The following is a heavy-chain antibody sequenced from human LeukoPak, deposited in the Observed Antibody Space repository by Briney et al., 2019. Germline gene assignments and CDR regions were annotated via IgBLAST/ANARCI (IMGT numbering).Heavy chain of an antibody. CDR2: ISGSGGST. Sequence: GGSLRLSCAASGFTFSSYAMSWVRQAPGKGLEWVSAISGSGGSTYYADSVKGWFTISRDNSKNTLYLQMNSLRAEDTAVYYCAKVWYSGSFLDAFDIWGQGTMVTVSS. J-gene: IGHJ3*02. CDR3: AKVWYSGSFLDAFDI. D-gene: IGHD1-26*01. V-gene: IGHV3-23*01. CDR1: GFTFSSYA.